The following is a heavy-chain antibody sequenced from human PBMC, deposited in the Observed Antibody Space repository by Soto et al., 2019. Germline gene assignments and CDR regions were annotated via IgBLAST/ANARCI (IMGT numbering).Heavy chain of an antibody. Sequence: VKSGAEVKKPGASVKVSCKASGYTFTSYGITWVRQAPGQGLEWMGWISTYNGNTNYVQNLQGRVTMTTDTSTNTAYMELRSLRSDDTAVYYCARTYGNSWYSPWGQGTLVTVSS. CDR3: ARTYGNSWYSP. V-gene: IGHV1-18*01. CDR2: ISTYNGNT. D-gene: IGHD2-2*02. CDR1: GYTFTSYG. J-gene: IGHJ5*02.